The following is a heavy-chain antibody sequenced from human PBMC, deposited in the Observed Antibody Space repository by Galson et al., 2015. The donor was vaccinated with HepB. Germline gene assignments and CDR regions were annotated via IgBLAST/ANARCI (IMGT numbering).Heavy chain of an antibody. D-gene: IGHD3-22*01. Sequence: SLRLSCAASGFTFSDYYMSWIRQAPGKGLEWVSYISSSGSTIYYADSVKGRFTISRDNAKNSLYLQMNSLRAEDTAVYYCAHDSSGYDAFDIWGQGTMVTVSS. J-gene: IGHJ3*02. CDR1: GFTFSDYY. CDR3: AHDSSGYDAFDI. V-gene: IGHV3-11*01. CDR2: ISSSGSTI.